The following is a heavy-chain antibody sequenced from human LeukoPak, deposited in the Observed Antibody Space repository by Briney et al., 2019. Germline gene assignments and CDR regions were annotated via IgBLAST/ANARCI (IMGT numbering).Heavy chain of an antibody. J-gene: IGHJ6*03. D-gene: IGHD3-10*01. V-gene: IGHV4-59*12. Sequence: PSETLSLTCTVSGGSISSYYWSWIRQPPGKGLEWIGYIYYSGSTNYNPSLKSRVTISVDTSKNQFSLKLSSVTAADTAVYYCAREVRGVRGVIVYYYYYMDVWGKGTTVTISS. CDR3: AREVRGVRGVIVYYYYYMDV. CDR2: IYYSGST. CDR1: GGSISSYY.